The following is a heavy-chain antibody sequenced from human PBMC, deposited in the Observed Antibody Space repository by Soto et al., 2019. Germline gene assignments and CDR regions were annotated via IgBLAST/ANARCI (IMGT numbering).Heavy chain of an antibody. Sequence: QVYLQQWGAGLLKPSETLSLTCGVYGGSFGTSYWAWIRQSPEKGLEWIGEINHNGDSNYNPSLKMRVTISLDMSANQFSLKLTPVAAADTAVYYCARVTRFPDAFDIWGQGTPVIVSS. J-gene: IGHJ3*02. CDR3: ARVTRFPDAFDI. CDR2: INHNGDS. V-gene: IGHV4-34*01. CDR1: GGSFGTSY.